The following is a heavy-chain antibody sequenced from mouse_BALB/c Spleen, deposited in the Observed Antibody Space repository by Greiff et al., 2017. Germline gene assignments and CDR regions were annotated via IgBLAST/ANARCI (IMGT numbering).Heavy chain of an antibody. J-gene: IGHJ4*01. CDR2: IDPSDSYT. V-gene: IGHV1S127*01. Sequence: QVQLQQPGAELVKPGASVKMSCKASGYTFTSYWMHWVKQRPGQGLEWIGVIDPSDSYTSYNQKFKGKATLTVDTSSSTAYMQLSSLTSEDSAVYYCTRGGIYDGYHGGVDYWGQGTSVTVSS. D-gene: IGHD2-3*01. CDR1: GYTFTSYW. CDR3: TRGGIYDGYHGGVDY.